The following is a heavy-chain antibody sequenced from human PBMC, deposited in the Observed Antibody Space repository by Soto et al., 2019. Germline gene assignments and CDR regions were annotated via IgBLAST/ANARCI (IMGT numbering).Heavy chain of an antibody. D-gene: IGHD2-15*01. V-gene: IGHV3-30*18. CDR1: GFTFSSYG. CDR3: AKDWGSIVVVVGGGYYGMDV. J-gene: IGHJ6*02. CDR2: ISYDGSNK. Sequence: GGSLRLSCAASGFTFSSYGMHWVRQAPGKGMDWVAVISYDGSNKYYADAVKGRFTISRDNSKNTLYLQMNSLRAEDTAVYYCAKDWGSIVVVVGGGYYGMDVWGQGTTVTVSS.